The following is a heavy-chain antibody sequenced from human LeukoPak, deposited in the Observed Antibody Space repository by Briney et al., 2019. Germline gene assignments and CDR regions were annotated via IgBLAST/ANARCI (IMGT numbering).Heavy chain of an antibody. CDR1: GYTFTSYY. CDR3: ARDGVVVAAIGGSWFDP. V-gene: IGHV1-46*01. J-gene: IGHJ5*02. Sequence: ASVKVSCKASGYTFTSYYMHWVRQAPGQGLEWMGIINPSGGSTSYAQKFQGRVTMTRDTSTSTVYMELRSLRSEDTAVYYCARDGVVVAAIGGSWFDPWGQGTLVTVSS. CDR2: INPSGGST. D-gene: IGHD2-15*01.